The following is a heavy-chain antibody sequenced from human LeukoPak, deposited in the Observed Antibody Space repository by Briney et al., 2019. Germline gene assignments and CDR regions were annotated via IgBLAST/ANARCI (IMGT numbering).Heavy chain of an antibody. J-gene: IGHJ3*02. CDR2: IYHSGST. Sequence: TSETLSLTCTVSGGSISSYYWSWIRQPPGKGLEWIGEIYHSGSTNYNPSLKSRVTISVDKSKNQFSLKLSSVTAADTAVYYCASPVLRYFDRVDIWGQGTMVTVSS. V-gene: IGHV4-59*12. CDR1: GGSISSYY. CDR3: ASPVLRYFDRVDI. D-gene: IGHD3-9*01.